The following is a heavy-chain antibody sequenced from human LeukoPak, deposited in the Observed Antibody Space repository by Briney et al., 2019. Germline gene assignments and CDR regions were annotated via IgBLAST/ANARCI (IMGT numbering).Heavy chain of an antibody. J-gene: IGHJ3*02. CDR3: AKDAGGDDAFDI. V-gene: IGHV3-48*01. D-gene: IGHD1-26*01. CDR1: GFSFSSFT. Sequence: GGSLRLSCGASGFSFSSFTMNWVRQTPGKGLELVAYISGGSTTIHYADSVKGRFTISRDNAKNSLYLQMNSLRAEDTAVYYCAKDAGGDDAFDIWGQGTMVTVSS. CDR2: ISGGSTTI.